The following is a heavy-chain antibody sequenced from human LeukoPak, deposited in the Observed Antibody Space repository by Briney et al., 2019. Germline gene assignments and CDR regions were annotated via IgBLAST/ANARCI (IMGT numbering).Heavy chain of an antibody. CDR2: ISYDGSNK. D-gene: IGHD2-2*01. CDR3: ARDWGKYCSSTSCPFDY. Sequence: PGGSLRLSCAASGFTFSSYAMHWVRQAPGKGLEWVAVISYDGSNKYYADSVKGRFTISRDSSKNTLYLQMNSLRAEDTAVYYCARDWGKYCSSTSCPFDYWGQGTLVTVSS. CDR1: GFTFSSYA. J-gene: IGHJ4*02. V-gene: IGHV3-30-3*01.